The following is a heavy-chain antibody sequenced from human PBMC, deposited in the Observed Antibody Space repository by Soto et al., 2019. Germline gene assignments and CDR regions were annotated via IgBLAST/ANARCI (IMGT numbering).Heavy chain of an antibody. CDR3: AKGVAAIVVVVAADPNFDH. CDR2: ISYDGSNK. V-gene: IGHV3-30*18. D-gene: IGHD2-15*01. J-gene: IGHJ4*02. Sequence: QVQLVESGGGVVQPGRSLRLSCAASGFTFSSYGMHWVRQAPGKGLEWVAVISYDGSNKYYADSVKGRFTISRDNSKNTLYLQMNSLRAEDTAVYYCAKGVAAIVVVVAADPNFDHWGQGTLVTVSS. CDR1: GFTFSSYG.